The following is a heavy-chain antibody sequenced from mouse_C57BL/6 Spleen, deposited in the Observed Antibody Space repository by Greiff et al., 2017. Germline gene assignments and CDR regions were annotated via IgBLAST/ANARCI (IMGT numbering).Heavy chain of an antibody. J-gene: IGHJ2*01. CDR1: GFSFNTYA. Sequence: EVQLVESGGGLVQPKGSLKLSCAASGFSFNTYAMNWVRQAPGKGLEWVARIRSKSNNYATYYADSVKDRFTSSRDDSESMLYLQMNNLKTEDTAMYYCVRGGGYFDYWGQGATLTVSS. V-gene: IGHV10-1*01. CDR2: IRSKSNNYAT. CDR3: VRGGGYFDY.